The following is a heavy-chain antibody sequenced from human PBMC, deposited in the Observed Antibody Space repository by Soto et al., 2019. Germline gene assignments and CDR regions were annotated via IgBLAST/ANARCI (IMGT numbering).Heavy chain of an antibody. CDR1: GGSISSSSYY. CDR2: INHSGST. J-gene: IGHJ6*03. D-gene: IGHD3-3*01. Sequence: SETLSLTCTVSGGSISSSSYYWGWIRQPPGKGLEWIGEINHSGSTNYNPSLKSRVTISVDTSKNQFSLKLSSVTAADTAVYYCARGDFHYYYYYYMDVWGKGTTVTVSS. CDR3: ARGDFHYYYYYYMDV. V-gene: IGHV4-39*07.